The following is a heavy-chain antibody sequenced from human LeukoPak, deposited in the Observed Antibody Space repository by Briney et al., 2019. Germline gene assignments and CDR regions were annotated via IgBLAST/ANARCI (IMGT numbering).Heavy chain of an antibody. Sequence: GRSLRLSCAASGFTFSSYGMHWVRQAPGKGLEWVAVIWYDGSNKYYADSVEGRFTISRDNSKNTLYLQMNSLRAEDTAVYYCARDKLLEQQLTRHNRFDPWGQGTLVTVSS. CDR3: ARDKLLEQQLTRHNRFDP. CDR1: GFTFSSYG. CDR2: IWYDGSNK. D-gene: IGHD6-13*01. J-gene: IGHJ5*02. V-gene: IGHV3-33*01.